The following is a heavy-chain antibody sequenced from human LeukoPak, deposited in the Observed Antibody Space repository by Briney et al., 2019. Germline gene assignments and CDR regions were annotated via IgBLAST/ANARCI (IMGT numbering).Heavy chain of an antibody. CDR1: GFTFSSYA. Sequence: GGSLRLSCAASGFTFSSYAMHWVRQAPGKGLEWVAVISYDGSNKYYADSVKGRFTISRDNSKNTLYLQMNSLRAEDTAVYYCASRFDYWGQGTLVTVSS. J-gene: IGHJ4*02. CDR2: ISYDGSNK. V-gene: IGHV3-30-3*01. D-gene: IGHD3-10*01. CDR3: ASRFDY.